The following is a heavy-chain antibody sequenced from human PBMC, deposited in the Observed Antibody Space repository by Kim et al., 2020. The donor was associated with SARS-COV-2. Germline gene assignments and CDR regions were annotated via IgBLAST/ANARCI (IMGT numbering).Heavy chain of an antibody. CDR2: IYYSGST. J-gene: IGHJ4*02. CDR3: ASQTGGGYSYGAHFDY. CDR1: GGSISSSSYY. Sequence: SETLSLTCTVSGGSISSSSYYWGWIRQPPGKGLEWIGSIYYSGSTYYNPSLKSRVTISVDTSKNQFSLKLSSVTAADTAVYYCASQTGGGYSYGAHFDYWGQGTLVTVSS. V-gene: IGHV4-39*01. D-gene: IGHD5-18*01.